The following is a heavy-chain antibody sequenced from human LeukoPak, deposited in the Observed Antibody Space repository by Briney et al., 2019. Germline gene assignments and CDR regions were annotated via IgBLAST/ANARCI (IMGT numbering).Heavy chain of an antibody. J-gene: IGHJ4*02. V-gene: IGHV1-69*13. CDR1: GYTFTSYD. CDR2: IIPIFGTA. D-gene: IGHD5-12*01. Sequence: SVKVSCKASGYTFTSYDINWVRQAPGQGLEWMGGIIPIFGTANYAQKFQGRVTITADESTSTAYMELSSLRSEDTAVYYCARARRGYSGYDYPKGFDYWGQGTLVTVSS. CDR3: ARARRGYSGYDYPKGFDY.